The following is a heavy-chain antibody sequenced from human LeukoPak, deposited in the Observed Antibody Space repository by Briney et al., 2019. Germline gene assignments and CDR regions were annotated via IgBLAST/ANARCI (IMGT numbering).Heavy chain of an antibody. J-gene: IGHJ4*01. CDR2: MYNRGST. D-gene: IGHD6-19*01. Sequence: PSETLSLTCTVSGDSISNYYWSWIRQSPGKKLEWIGYMYNRGSTIYNPSLKSRVTISTDTSKNQFSLRLTSVTAADTAVYYCARAEKAVTGTLDYWGHGTLITVS. V-gene: IGHV4-59*01. CDR1: GDSISNYY. CDR3: ARAEKAVTGTLDY.